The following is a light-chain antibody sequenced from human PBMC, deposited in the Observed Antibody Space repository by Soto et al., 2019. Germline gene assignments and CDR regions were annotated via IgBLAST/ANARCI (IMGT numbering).Light chain of an antibody. Sequence: QPVLTQSPSASASLGASVRLTCTLSSGHSSYDIAWHQQQPEKGPRFLMKVKSDGSHTKGDGIPDRFSGSTSGAERYLTISDLQSEDEADYHCQTWGAGTWVFGGGTQLTVL. CDR2: VKSDGSH. J-gene: IGLJ3*02. CDR3: QTWGAGTWV. V-gene: IGLV4-69*01. CDR1: SGHSSYD.